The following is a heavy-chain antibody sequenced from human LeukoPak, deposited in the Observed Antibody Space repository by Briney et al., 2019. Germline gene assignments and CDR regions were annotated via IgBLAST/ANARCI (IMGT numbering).Heavy chain of an antibody. J-gene: IGHJ4*02. D-gene: IGHD6-13*01. CDR3: ARGHSSSWYYFDY. CDR1: GYSFTSYW. V-gene: IGHV5-51*01. CDR2: IYPGDSDT. Sequence: GESLKISCKGSGYSFTSYWIGWVRQMPGKGLEWKGIIYPGDSDTRYSPSFQGQVTISADKSISTAYLQWSSLKASDTAMYYCARGHSSSWYYFDYWGQGTLVTVSS.